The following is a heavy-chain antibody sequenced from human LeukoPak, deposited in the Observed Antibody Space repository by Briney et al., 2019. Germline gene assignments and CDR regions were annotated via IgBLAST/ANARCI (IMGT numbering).Heavy chain of an antibody. V-gene: IGHV3-23*01. D-gene: IGHD2-2*01. CDR3: AKDRGIVVVPTLFDY. J-gene: IGHJ4*02. CDR1: VFTFSGST. CDR2: LSGIGGTT. Sequence: GGSLRLSPAASVFTFSGSTMSWVRQAPGKGLGWVSGLSGIGGTTRHADPVKSRFTISRDNSKNTLYLQMSSLRAEDTAVYYCAKDRGIVVVPTLFDYGGQGTLVTVSS.